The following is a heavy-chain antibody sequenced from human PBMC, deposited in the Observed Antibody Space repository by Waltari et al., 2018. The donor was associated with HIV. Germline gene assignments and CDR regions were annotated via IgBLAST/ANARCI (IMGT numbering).Heavy chain of an antibody. J-gene: IGHJ4*02. CDR2: IKQDGSEK. CDR3: ARDQAENYYDSSGYLAD. CDR1: GFTFSSYW. Sequence: EVQLVASGGGLVQPGGSLRLSCAASGFTFSSYWMSWVRQAPGKGLEWVANIKQDGSEKYYVDSVKGRFTISRDNAKNSLYLQMNSLRAEDTAVYYCARDQAENYYDSSGYLADWGQGTLVTVSS. V-gene: IGHV3-7*01. D-gene: IGHD3-22*01.